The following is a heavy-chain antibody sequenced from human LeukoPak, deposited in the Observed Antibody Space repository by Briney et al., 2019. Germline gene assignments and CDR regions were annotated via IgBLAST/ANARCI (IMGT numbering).Heavy chain of an antibody. J-gene: IGHJ4*02. Sequence: PGGPLRLSCAASGFTFSSHSMHWLPQAPGKGLGYVSGISSNGDDTYYAQSVKGRFTISRDNSKNTLYLQMGSLRTEDMAIYYCAREAVGGRTDYWGQGTLVIVSS. CDR3: AREAVGGRTDY. D-gene: IGHD6-19*01. CDR1: GFTFSSHS. CDR2: ISSNGDDT. V-gene: IGHV3-64*01.